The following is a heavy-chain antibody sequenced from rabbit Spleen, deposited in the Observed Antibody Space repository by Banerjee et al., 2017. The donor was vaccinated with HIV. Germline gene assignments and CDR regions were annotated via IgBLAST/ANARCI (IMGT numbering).Heavy chain of an antibody. J-gene: IGHJ6*01. CDR1: GFSFSNRYY. D-gene: IGHD8-1*01. Sequence: QSLEESGGDLVKPGASLTLTCTASGFSFSNRYYMCWVRQAPGKGLEWVACIASGSGGDTYYASWAKGRFTCSKTSSTTVTLQMTSLTVADTATYFCARDTGSSFSSYGMDLWGPGTLVTVS. V-gene: IGHV1S40*01. CDR2: IASGSGGDT. CDR3: ARDTGSSFSSYGMDL.